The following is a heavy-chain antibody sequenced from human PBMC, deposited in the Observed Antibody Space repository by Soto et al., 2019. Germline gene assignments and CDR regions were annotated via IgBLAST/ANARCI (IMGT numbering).Heavy chain of an antibody. CDR2: IDPNSGGT. CDR3: TRGISIFGVAPNWFDP. D-gene: IGHD3-3*01. J-gene: IGHJ5*02. Sequence: QVQLVQSGVEVKKPGASVKVSCKASGYTFTGDYIYWVRQAPGQGLEWMGWIDPNSGGTNYAQKFQGRVTMTRDTAINTAYMELSSLRSDDTAVYYCTRGISIFGVAPNWFDPWGQGTLVTVSS. CDR1: GYTFTGDY. V-gene: IGHV1-2*02.